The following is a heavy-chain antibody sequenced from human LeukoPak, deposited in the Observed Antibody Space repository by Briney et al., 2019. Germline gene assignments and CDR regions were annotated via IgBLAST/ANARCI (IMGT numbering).Heavy chain of an antibody. CDR3: ARGGLLWFGELFGY. Sequence: GGSLRLSCAASGVTFSSYWMSWVRQAPGKGQDWEANIKQDGSEKYYVDSVKGRFTISRDNAKNSLYLQMNSLRAEDTAVYYCARGGLLWFGELFGYWGQGTLVTVSS. CDR2: IKQDGSEK. J-gene: IGHJ4*02. V-gene: IGHV3-7*03. CDR1: GVTFSSYW. D-gene: IGHD3-10*01.